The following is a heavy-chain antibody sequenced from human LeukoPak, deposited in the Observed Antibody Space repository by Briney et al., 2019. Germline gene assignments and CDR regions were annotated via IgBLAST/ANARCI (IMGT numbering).Heavy chain of an antibody. CDR2: INHTGST. D-gene: IGHD5-12*01. V-gene: IGHV4-34*01. Sequence: PSETLSLTCAVYGGSFSGYSWSWIRQPPVKGLEWIGEINHTGSTNYNPSLKSRVTISVDTSKNQFSLKLSSVTAADTAVYYCAREGGYDRSFDYWGQGTLVTVSS. CDR3: AREGGYDRSFDY. CDR1: GGSFSGYS. J-gene: IGHJ4*02.